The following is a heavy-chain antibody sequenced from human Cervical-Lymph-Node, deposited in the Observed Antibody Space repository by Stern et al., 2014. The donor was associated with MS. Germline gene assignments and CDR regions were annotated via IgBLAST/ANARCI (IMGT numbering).Heavy chain of an antibody. D-gene: IGHD2-2*01. CDR3: ARSGGYCSSTSCYPSHYYYYYGMDV. CDR2: ISAYNGNT. CDR1: GYTFTSYG. Sequence: QVQLVRSGAEVKKPGASVKVSCKASGYTFTSYGISWVRQAPGQGLEWMGWISAYNGNTNYAQKLQGRVTMTTDTSTSTAYMELRSLRSDDTAVYYCARSGGYCSSTSCYPSHYYYYYGMDVWGQGTTVTVSS. J-gene: IGHJ6*02. V-gene: IGHV1-18*01.